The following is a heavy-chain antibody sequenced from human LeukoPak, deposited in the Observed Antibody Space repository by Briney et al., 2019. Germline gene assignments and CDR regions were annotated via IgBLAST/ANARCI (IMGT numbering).Heavy chain of an antibody. D-gene: IGHD5-18*01. CDR1: GFSFSSYA. CDR3: ARGSLGYSYGYDPKLTLDY. CDR2: ISYDGSNK. J-gene: IGHJ4*02. Sequence: GGSLRLSCAASGFSFSSYAMHWVRQAPGKGLEWVAVISYDGSNKYYADSVKGRFTISRDNSKNTLYLQMNSLRAEDTAVYYCARGSLGYSYGYDPKLTLDYWGQGTLVTVSS. V-gene: IGHV3-30*04.